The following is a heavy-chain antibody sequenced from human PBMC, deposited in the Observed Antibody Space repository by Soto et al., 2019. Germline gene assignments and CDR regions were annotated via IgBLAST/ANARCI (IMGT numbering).Heavy chain of an antibody. CDR3: ARPRSSSRNYYGIGF. CDR1: GYIFTSYW. CDR2: IYPGDSDT. V-gene: IGHV5-51*01. J-gene: IGHJ6*04. Sequence: GESLKISCKGSGYIFTSYWIGWVRQMPGKGLEWMGIIYPGDSDTRYSPSFQGQVTISADKSISTAYLQWSSLKASDTAMYYCARPRSSSRNYYGIGFWGKRTTVTVSS. D-gene: IGHD6-13*01.